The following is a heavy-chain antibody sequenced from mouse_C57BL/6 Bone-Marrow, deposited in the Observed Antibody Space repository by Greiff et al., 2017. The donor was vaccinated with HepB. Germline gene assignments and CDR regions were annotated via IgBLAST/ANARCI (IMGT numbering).Heavy chain of an antibody. Sequence: VQLQQSGPELVKPGASVKISCKASGYTFTNYYMNWVKQSHGKSLEWIGDINPNNGGTSYNQKFKGKATLTVDKSSSTAYMELRSLTSEDSAVYYCARPDYYDSSYIYYYAMDYWGQGTSVTVSS. D-gene: IGHD1-1*01. CDR3: ARPDYYDSSYIYYYAMDY. V-gene: IGHV1-26*01. CDR1: GYTFTNYY. CDR2: INPNNGGT. J-gene: IGHJ4*01.